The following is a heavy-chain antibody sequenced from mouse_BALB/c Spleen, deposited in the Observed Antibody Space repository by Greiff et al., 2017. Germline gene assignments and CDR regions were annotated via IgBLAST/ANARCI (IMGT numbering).Heavy chain of an antibody. J-gene: IGHJ1*01. CDR2: IAPGSGST. CDR1: GYTFTSYW. V-gene: IGHV1S41*01. Sequence: DLVKPGASVKLSCKASGYTFTSYWINWIKQRPGQGLEWIGRIAPGSGSTYYNEMFKGKATLTVDTSSSTAYIQLSSLSSEDSAVYFCANNWYFDVWGAGTTVTVSS. CDR3: ANNWYFDV.